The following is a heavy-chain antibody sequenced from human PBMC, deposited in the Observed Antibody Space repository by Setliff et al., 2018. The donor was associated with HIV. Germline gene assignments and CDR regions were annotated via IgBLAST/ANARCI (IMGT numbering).Heavy chain of an antibody. D-gene: IGHD3-10*01. Sequence: KTSETLSLTCAVYGGSFSGYYWSWIRQPPGKGLEWIGYSHYSGSPHYNPSLKSRVTISIDTSKNQFSLKLSSVTAADTAVYYCARGAITMVRSPYYMDVWGKGTTVTVSS. J-gene: IGHJ6*03. CDR2: SHYSGSP. CDR1: GGSFSGYY. V-gene: IGHV4-34*01. CDR3: ARGAITMVRSPYYMDV.